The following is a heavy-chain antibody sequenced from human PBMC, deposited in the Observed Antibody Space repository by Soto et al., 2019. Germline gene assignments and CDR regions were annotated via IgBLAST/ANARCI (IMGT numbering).Heavy chain of an antibody. Sequence: QVQLQESGPGLVKPSETLSLTCTVSGASMSSSYWSWIRQPAGEGLEWIGRVYASRNTNYNPSLQSGVTMSIDTSKNPHSLSLSSVTAADTAIYYCAKESGSPAGTVEYWGQGTLVTVSS. CDR1: GASMSSSY. V-gene: IGHV4-4*07. CDR3: AKESGSPAGTVEY. J-gene: IGHJ4*02. CDR2: VYASRNT. D-gene: IGHD6-13*01.